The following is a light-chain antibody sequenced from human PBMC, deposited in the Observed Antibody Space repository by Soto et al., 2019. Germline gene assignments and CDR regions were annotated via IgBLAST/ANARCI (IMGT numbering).Light chain of an antibody. Sequence: IVMSQPPATLSVSPGERATLSCTASQSVSSNLAWYQQKPGQAPRLLIYGASTRATGIPARFSGSGSGTEFTLTISSLQSEDFAVYYCHQYDNWPKTFGQGTRLEIK. CDR1: QSVSSN. CDR2: GAS. CDR3: HQYDNWPKT. V-gene: IGKV3-15*01. J-gene: IGKJ5*01.